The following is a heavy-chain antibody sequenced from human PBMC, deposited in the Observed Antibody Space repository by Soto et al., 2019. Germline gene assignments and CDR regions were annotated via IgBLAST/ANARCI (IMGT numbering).Heavy chain of an antibody. CDR1: GFTFSSYW. Sequence: EVQLVESGGGLVQPGGSLRLSCAASGFTFSSYWMHWVRQAPGKGLVWVSRINSDGSSTSYADSVKGRFTISRDNAKNTLYLQMNSMRAEDTAVYYCARVPDPVVVTAIDGAEYCQHWGQGTLVTVSS. D-gene: IGHD2-21*02. CDR3: ARVPDPVVVTAIDGAEYCQH. V-gene: IGHV3-74*01. CDR2: INSDGSST. J-gene: IGHJ1*01.